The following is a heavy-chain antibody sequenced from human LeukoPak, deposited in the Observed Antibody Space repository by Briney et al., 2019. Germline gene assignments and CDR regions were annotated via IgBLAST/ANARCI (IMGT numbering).Heavy chain of an antibody. Sequence: PSETLSLTCTVSGGSISSYYWNWIRQPPGKGLEWIGYIFYSGRTNYNPSLKSRVTISVDTSKNQFSLKLSSVTAADTAVYYCARYYIAARHFDYWGQGTLVTVSS. CDR3: ARYYIAARHFDY. V-gene: IGHV4-59*01. J-gene: IGHJ4*02. CDR2: IFYSGRT. D-gene: IGHD6-6*01. CDR1: GGSISSYY.